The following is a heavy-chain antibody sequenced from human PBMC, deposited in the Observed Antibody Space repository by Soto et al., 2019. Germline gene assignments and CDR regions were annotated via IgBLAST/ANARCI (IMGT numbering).Heavy chain of an antibody. CDR2: IWYDGSNK. J-gene: IGHJ6*02. V-gene: IGHV3-33*01. CDR1: GFTFSGYG. D-gene: IGHD5-12*01. CDR3: ARDRGYSGYDSPRFYYGMDV. Sequence: GGSLRLSCAASGFTFSGYGMHWVRQAPGKGLEWVAVIWYDGSNKWYADSVKGRFTISRDNSKNTLYLQMNSLRAEDTAVYSCARDRGYSGYDSPRFYYGMDVWGQGTTVTVSS.